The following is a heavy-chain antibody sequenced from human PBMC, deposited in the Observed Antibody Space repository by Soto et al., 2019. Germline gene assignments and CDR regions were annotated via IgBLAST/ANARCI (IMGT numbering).Heavy chain of an antibody. CDR1: GGTFSSYA. Sequence: QVQLVQSGAEVKKTGSSVKVSCKASGGTFSSYAISWVRQAPGQGLEWMGGIIPIFGTANYAQKFQGRVTITADESTSTAYMELSSLRSEDTAVYYCARDKGMVRGVSTDYGMDVWGQGTTVTVSS. J-gene: IGHJ6*02. D-gene: IGHD3-10*01. CDR3: ARDKGMVRGVSTDYGMDV. CDR2: IIPIFGTA. V-gene: IGHV1-69*01.